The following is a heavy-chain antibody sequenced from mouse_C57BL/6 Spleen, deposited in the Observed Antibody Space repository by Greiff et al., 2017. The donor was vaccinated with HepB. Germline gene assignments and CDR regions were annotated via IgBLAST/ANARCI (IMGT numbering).Heavy chain of an antibody. CDR3: TKTTVIKAMDY. Sequence: QVQLQQPGAELVMPGASVKLSCKASGYTFTSYWMHWVKQRPGQGLEWIGEIDPSDSYTNYNQKFKGKSTLTVDKSSSTAYMQLSSLTSEDSAVYYWTKTTVIKAMDYGGKGTSVTVSS. J-gene: IGHJ4*01. CDR2: IDPSDSYT. D-gene: IGHD1-1*01. CDR1: GYTFTSYW. V-gene: IGHV1-69*01.